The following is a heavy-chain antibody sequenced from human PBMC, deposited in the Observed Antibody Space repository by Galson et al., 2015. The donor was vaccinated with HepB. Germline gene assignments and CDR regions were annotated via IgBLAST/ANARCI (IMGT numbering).Heavy chain of an antibody. J-gene: IGHJ4*02. CDR1: GFSLSTSTVG. V-gene: IGHV2-5*01. D-gene: IGHD1-20*01. CDR2: INGNDDK. CDR3: AHRRQVITKEFDS. Sequence: PALVKPTQTLTLTCTFSGFSLSTSTVGVGWIRQPPGKALEWLALINGNDDKRYSPSLKRRLTITKDTSKSQVGLTMTNMDPVDTATYYCAHRRQVITKEFDSWGQGTLVTVSS.